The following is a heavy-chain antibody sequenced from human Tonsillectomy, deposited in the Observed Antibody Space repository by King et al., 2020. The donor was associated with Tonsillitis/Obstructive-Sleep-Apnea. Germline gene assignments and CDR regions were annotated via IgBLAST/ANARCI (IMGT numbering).Heavy chain of an antibody. V-gene: IGHV4-34*01. D-gene: IGHD4-11*01. Sequence: VQLPQWGAGLLKPSETLSLTCAVYGGSFSGYYWSWIRQPPGKGLEWIGEINHSGSTNYNPSLKSRVTISVDTSKNQVSLKLSSVTAADTAVYYCARGGDYSNTWGQGTLVTVSS. J-gene: IGHJ5*02. CDR1: GGSFSGYY. CDR2: INHSGST. CDR3: ARGGDYSNT.